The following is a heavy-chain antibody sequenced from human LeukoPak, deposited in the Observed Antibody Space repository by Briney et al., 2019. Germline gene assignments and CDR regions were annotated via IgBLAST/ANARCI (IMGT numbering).Heavy chain of an antibody. CDR2: INSDGSST. CDR3: ARGLRPAGMTYAFDI. J-gene: IGHJ3*02. D-gene: IGHD1-1*01. CDR1: GFTFSNYW. Sequence: GGSLRLSCAASGFTFSNYWMHWVRQAPGKGLVWVSHINSDGSSTFYADSVRGRFTISRDNAKNTLYLQMNSLRAEDTAVYYCARGLRPAGMTYAFDIWGQGTMVTVSS. V-gene: IGHV3-74*01.